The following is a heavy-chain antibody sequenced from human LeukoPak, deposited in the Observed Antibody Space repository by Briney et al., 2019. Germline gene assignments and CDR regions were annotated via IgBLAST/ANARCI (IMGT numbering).Heavy chain of an antibody. Sequence: GGPLRLSCAASGFTFSSYWMSWVRQAPGKGLEWVANIKQDGSEKYYVDSVKGRFTISRDNAKNSLYLQMNSLRAEDTAVYYCARGTYTGPFDYWGQGTLVTVSS. CDR1: GFTFSSYW. J-gene: IGHJ4*02. V-gene: IGHV3-7*01. D-gene: IGHD3-16*01. CDR2: IKQDGSEK. CDR3: ARGTYTGPFDY.